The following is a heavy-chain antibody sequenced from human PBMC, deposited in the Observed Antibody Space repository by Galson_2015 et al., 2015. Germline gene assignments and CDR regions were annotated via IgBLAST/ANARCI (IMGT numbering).Heavy chain of an antibody. CDR2: IYWDDDK. Sequence: PALVKPTQPLTLTCTFSGFSLSTSGVGVGWIRQPPGKALEWLALIYWDDDKRYSPSLKSRLTITKDTSKNQVVLTMTNMDPVDTATYYCAHSPTHYYGSGSYDYWGQGTLVTVSS. V-gene: IGHV2-5*02. CDR3: AHSPTHYYGSGSYDY. CDR1: GFSLSTSGVG. J-gene: IGHJ4*02. D-gene: IGHD3-10*01.